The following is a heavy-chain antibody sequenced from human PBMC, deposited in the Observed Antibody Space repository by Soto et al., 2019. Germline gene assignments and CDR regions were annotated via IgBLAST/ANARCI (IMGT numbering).Heavy chain of an antibody. D-gene: IGHD2-2*01. Sequence: PGGSLRLSCAASGFTFSSYAMSWVRQAPGKGLEWVSAISGSGGSTYYADSVKGRFTISRDNSKNTLYLQMNSLRAEDTAVYYCAYEGTRGYCSSTSCYDQNNYYMDVWGKGTTVTVSS. V-gene: IGHV3-23*01. CDR3: AYEGTRGYCSSTSCYDQNNYYMDV. J-gene: IGHJ6*03. CDR1: GFTFSSYA. CDR2: ISGSGGST.